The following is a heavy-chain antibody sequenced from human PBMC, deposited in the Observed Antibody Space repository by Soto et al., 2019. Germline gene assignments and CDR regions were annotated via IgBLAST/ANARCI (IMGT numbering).Heavy chain of an antibody. Sequence: SETLSLTCAVSGASVSSGSYYWCWTRQPPGKELEWIGYIYHTGSTKYNPSLKSRVTVSGDTSKNQFSLRLSSVTAADTAVYYCARAATGSLPYYFDYWGQGAPVTVSS. J-gene: IGHJ4*02. V-gene: IGHV4-61*01. CDR3: ARAATGSLPYYFDY. CDR2: IYHTGST. CDR1: GASVSSGSYY. D-gene: IGHD1-26*01.